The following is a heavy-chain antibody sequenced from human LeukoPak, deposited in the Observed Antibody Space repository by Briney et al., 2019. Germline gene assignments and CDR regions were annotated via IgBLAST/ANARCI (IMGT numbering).Heavy chain of an antibody. J-gene: IGHJ4*02. D-gene: IGHD6-13*01. Sequence: ASVKVSCKASGYSFISHDINWVRQATGQGPEWMGWMNPNSGNTGYAQKFQGRLTITRNTSITTAYMELSSLRSEDTAVYYCAKATPSQQLVTPFLGLWGQGTLVTGFS. CDR1: GYSFISHD. CDR3: AKATPSQQLVTPFLGL. CDR2: MNPNSGNT. V-gene: IGHV1-8*03.